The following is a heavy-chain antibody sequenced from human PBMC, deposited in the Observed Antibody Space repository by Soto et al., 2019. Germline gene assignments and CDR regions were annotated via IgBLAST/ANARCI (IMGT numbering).Heavy chain of an antibody. CDR3: ARGNHGDYLDY. J-gene: IGHJ4*02. CDR2: ISYDGSNK. CDR1: GFTFSSYA. D-gene: IGHD4-17*01. V-gene: IGHV3-30-3*01. Sequence: QVQLVESGGGVVQPGRSLRLSCAASGFTFSSYAMHWVRQAPGKGLEWVAVISYDGSNKYYADSVKGRFTISRDNSKNTLYLQMNSLRAEDTAVYYCARGNHGDYLDYWGQGTLVTVSS.